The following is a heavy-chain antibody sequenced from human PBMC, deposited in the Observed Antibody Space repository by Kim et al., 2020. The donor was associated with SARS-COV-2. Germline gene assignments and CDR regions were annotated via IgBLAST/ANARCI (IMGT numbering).Heavy chain of an antibody. J-gene: IGHJ4*02. CDR1: GGSISSGGYY. CDR2: IYYSGST. Sequence: SETLSLTCTVSGGSISSGGYYWSWIRQHPGKGLEWIGYIYYSGSTYYNPSLKSRVTISVDTSKNQFSLKLSSVTAADTAVYYCARGDGPYGGADYWGQGTLVTVSS. V-gene: IGHV4-31*03. D-gene: IGHD2-21*01. CDR3: ARGDGPYGGADY.